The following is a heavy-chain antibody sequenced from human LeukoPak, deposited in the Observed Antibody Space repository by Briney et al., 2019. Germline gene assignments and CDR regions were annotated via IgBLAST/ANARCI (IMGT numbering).Heavy chain of an antibody. CDR1: GYTFTGYY. V-gene: IGHV1-2*02. CDR3: GSSWSGGTRYYYYGMDV. CDR2: TNPHSGGK. D-gene: IGHD3-3*01. Sequence: GASVKVCCKASGYTFTGYYIHPLRQAPGQGLEWMGWTNPHSGGKKYAQKFQGRVTMTRGTSISTAYIELSRLRSEDTAVYYCGSSWSGGTRYYYYGMDVWGEGSKVTVSS. J-gene: IGHJ6*04.